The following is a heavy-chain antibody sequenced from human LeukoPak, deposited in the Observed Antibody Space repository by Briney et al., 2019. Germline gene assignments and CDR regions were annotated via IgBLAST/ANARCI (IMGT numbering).Heavy chain of an antibody. J-gene: IGHJ4*02. CDR3: ARHLDQQWEGDY. V-gene: IGHV4-4*07. CDR1: GGSISSYY. CDR2: IYTSGST. D-gene: IGHD1-26*01. Sequence: SETLSLTCTVSGGSISSYYWSWIRQPAGKGLEWIGRIYTSGSTNYNPSLKSRVTISVDTSKNQFSLKLSSVTAADTAVYYCARHLDQQWEGDYWGQGTLVTVSS.